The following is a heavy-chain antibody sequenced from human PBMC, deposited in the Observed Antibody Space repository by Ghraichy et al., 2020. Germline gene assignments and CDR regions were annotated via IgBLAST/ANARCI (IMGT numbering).Heavy chain of an antibody. D-gene: IGHD5-24*01. V-gene: IGHV3-23*01. J-gene: IGHJ4*02. CDR3: VRDGYNNIPFDS. Sequence: GGSLRLSCAASGFTLSTYAMAWVRQAPGKGLEWVSLISGTGANTFYATSVKGRFTISRDNSKNMLYLQLNILSAEDTAVYFCVRDGYNNIPFDSWGQGTRVTVSS. CDR2: ISGTGANT. CDR1: GFTLSTYA.